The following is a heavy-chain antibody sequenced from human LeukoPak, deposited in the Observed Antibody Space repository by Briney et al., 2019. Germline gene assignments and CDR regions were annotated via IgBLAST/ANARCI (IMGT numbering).Heavy chain of an antibody. D-gene: IGHD3-10*01. CDR1: GGSISSHY. CDR2: IYYSGST. J-gene: IGHJ3*02. CDR3: ATDRDGFHPDAFDI. V-gene: IGHV4-59*11. Sequence: KPSETLSLTCTVSGGSISSHYWSWIRQPPGKGLEWIGYIYYSGSTDYNPSLKSRVTISVDTSKNQFSLKLSSVTAADTAVYYCATDRDGFHPDAFDIWGQGTMVTVSS.